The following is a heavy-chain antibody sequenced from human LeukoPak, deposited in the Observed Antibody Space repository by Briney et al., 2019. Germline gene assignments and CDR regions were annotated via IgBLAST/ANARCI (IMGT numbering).Heavy chain of an antibody. Sequence: SETLSLTCTVSGGSISSSSYYWGWIRQPPGKGLEWIGSIYYSGSTYYNPSLKSRVTISVDTSKNQFSLKLSSVTAADTAVYYCARAPSGFAYSFDYWGQGTLVTVSS. CDR3: ARAPSGFAYSFDY. D-gene: IGHD5-12*01. V-gene: IGHV4-39*07. J-gene: IGHJ4*02. CDR1: GGSISSSSYY. CDR2: IYYSGST.